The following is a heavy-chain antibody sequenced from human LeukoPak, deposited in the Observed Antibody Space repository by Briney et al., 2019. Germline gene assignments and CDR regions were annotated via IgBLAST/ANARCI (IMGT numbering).Heavy chain of an antibody. CDR2: IIPILGIA. V-gene: IGHV1-69*04. CDR3: AVTYGSGSYLDY. CDR1: GGTFSSYA. J-gene: IGHJ4*02. D-gene: IGHD3-10*01. Sequence: SVKVSCKASGGTFSSYAISWVQKAPGQGLKWRGRIIPILGIANYAQKFQGRVTITADKSTSTAYMELSSLRSEDTAVYYCAVTYGSGSYLDYWGQGTLVTVSS.